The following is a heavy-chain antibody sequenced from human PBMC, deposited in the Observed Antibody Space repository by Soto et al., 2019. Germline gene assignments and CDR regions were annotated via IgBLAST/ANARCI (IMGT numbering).Heavy chain of an antibody. D-gene: IGHD3-22*01. CDR2: INQDGSEK. J-gene: IGHJ5*02. Sequence: EVQLVESGGDLVQPGGSLRLSCAASGFTFSRYWMSWVRQAPGKGLEWVANINQDGSEKYYVDSVKGRFTISRDNAKNSLYLQMNSLRAEDTAVYYCARRYHDNSVYWFDPWGQGTLVTASS. V-gene: IGHV3-7*03. CDR1: GFTFSRYW. CDR3: ARRYHDNSVYWFDP.